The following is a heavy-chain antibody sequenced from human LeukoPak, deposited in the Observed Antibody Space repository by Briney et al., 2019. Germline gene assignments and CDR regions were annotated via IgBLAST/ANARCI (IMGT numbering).Heavy chain of an antibody. CDR1: GYSISSGYY. D-gene: IGHD1-26*01. CDR2: IYHSGST. J-gene: IGHJ4*02. CDR3: ARVAARATNFDY. Sequence: SETLSLTCTVSGYSISSGYYWGWIRQPPGKGLEWIGIIYHSGSTYYNPSLKSRVTMSIDTSKNQFSLTLNSVTAADTAVYYCARVAARATNFDYWGQGTLVTVSS. V-gene: IGHV4-38-2*02.